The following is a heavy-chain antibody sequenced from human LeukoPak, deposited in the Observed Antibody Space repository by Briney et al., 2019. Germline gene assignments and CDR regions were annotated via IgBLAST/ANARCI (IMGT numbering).Heavy chain of an antibody. Sequence: SETLSLTCAVYGGSFSGYYWSWIRQPPGKGLEWIGEINHSGSTNYNPPLKSRVTISEDTPKNQFSLKLSTVTAADTAVYYCARGRARWFGETCFDYWGQRTLVSVSS. CDR3: ARGRARWFGETCFDY. CDR1: GGSFSGYY. V-gene: IGHV4-34*01. D-gene: IGHD3-10*01. J-gene: IGHJ4*02. CDR2: INHSGST.